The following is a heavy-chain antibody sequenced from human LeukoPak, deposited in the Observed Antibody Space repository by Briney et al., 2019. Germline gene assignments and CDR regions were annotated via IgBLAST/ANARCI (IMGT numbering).Heavy chain of an antibody. J-gene: IGHJ4*02. Sequence: SETLSLTCTVSSGSISSYYWSWIRQPPGKGPEWIGNINYLGSTDYNPSLKSRVTISLDTSKNQFSLKLSSVTAADTAVYYCAGHHPRNTVDFWGQGTLVTVSS. CDR3: AGHHPRNTVDF. CDR2: INYLGST. CDR1: SGSISSYY. V-gene: IGHV4-59*08. D-gene: IGHD2-8*02.